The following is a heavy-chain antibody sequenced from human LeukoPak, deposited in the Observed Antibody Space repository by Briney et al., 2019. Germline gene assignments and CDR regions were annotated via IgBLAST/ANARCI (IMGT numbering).Heavy chain of an antibody. D-gene: IGHD3-16*01. CDR1: GGSMNTYY. Sequence: PSETLSLTCTVSGGSMNTYYWSWIRQSPENGLEFIGYIYSSGTSDYNPSLKSRVVISLDTSKSQFSLKMKSVTAEDTAVYYCARRGTPYYYYYMDVWGSGTTVTVSS. J-gene: IGHJ6*03. V-gene: IGHV4-59*08. CDR2: IYSSGTS. CDR3: ARRGTPYYYYYMDV.